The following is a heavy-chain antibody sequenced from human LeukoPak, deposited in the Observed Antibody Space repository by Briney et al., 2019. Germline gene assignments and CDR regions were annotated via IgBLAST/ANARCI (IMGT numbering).Heavy chain of an antibody. CDR1: GGSFSRYY. V-gene: IGHV4-34*01. J-gene: IGHJ5*02. CDR3: ARPLRCSGNNCYMDNWFDP. Sequence: SETLSLTCAVYGGSFSRYYWNWIRQPPGKGLEWIGEINHSGSTNYNPSLKSRVTISIDTSKNQFSLKLNSVTAADTAVYYCARPLRCSGNNCYMDNWFDPWGQGSLVTVPS. CDR2: INHSGST. D-gene: IGHD2-2*02.